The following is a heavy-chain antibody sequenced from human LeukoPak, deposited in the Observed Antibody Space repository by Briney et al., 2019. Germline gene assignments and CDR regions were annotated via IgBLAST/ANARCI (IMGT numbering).Heavy chain of an antibody. J-gene: IGHJ4*02. D-gene: IGHD3-22*01. CDR3: ARISNYYDSSGY. V-gene: IGHV1-69*06. CDR2: IIPIFGTA. Sequence: GASVKVSCKASGYTFTSYYIHWVRQAPGQGLEWMGGIIPIFGTANYAQKFQGRVTITADKSTSTAYMELSSLRSEDTAVYYCARISNYYDSSGYWGQGTLVTVSS. CDR1: GYTFTSYY.